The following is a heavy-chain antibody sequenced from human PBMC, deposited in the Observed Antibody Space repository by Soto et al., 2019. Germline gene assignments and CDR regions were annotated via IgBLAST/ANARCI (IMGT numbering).Heavy chain of an antibody. Sequence: QVQLVQCGAEVKKPGSSVKVSCKASRGTFSSCAISWVRQARGQGIEWMGGISPIFGTANYAQKFQGRVTITADESTSTAYMELSSLRSEDTAVYYCARSQSGLHYDILTGFYGMDVWGQGTTVTVSS. D-gene: IGHD3-9*01. CDR2: ISPIFGTA. J-gene: IGHJ6*02. CDR1: RGTFSSCA. CDR3: ARSQSGLHYDILTGFYGMDV. V-gene: IGHV1-69*12.